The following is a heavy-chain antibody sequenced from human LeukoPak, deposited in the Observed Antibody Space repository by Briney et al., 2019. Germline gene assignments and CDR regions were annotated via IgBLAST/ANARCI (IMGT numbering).Heavy chain of an antibody. V-gene: IGHV1-18*01. CDR1: GGTFSSYA. J-gene: IGHJ6*02. CDR3: ARGSSSSSWYWGVYYYYGMDV. Sequence: ASVKVSCKASGGTFSSYAISWVRQAPGQGLEWMGLISAYNGNTNYAQKLQGRVTMTTDTSTSTAYMELRSLRSDDTAVYYCARGSSSSSWYWGVYYYYGMDVWGQGTTVTVSS. CDR2: ISAYNGNT. D-gene: IGHD6-13*01.